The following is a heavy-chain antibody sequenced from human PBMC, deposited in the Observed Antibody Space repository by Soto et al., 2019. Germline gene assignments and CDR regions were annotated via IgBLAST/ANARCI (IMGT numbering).Heavy chain of an antibody. D-gene: IGHD2-21*02. V-gene: IGHV3-7*03. CDR3: ASGDGDGGGDCYSAFDY. Sequence: GGSLRLSCAASGFTFRSYWMSWVRQAPGKGLEWVANIKQDGSEKYYVDSVKGRFTISRDNAKNSLYLQMNSLRAEDAAVYYCASGDGDGGGDCYSAFDYWGQGTLVTVSS. CDR1: GFTFRSYW. J-gene: IGHJ4*02. CDR2: IKQDGSEK.